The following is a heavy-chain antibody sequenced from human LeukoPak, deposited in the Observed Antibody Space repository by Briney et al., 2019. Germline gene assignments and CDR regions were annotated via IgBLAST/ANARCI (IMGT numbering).Heavy chain of an antibody. D-gene: IGHD3-22*01. CDR2: IIPIFGTA. CDR3: ARRLSGDSSGYYYNYYYYYMDV. V-gene: IGHV1-69*01. J-gene: IGHJ6*03. CDR1: GGTFSSYA. Sequence: SVKVSCKASGGTFSSYAISWVRQAPGQGLEWIGGIIPIFGTANYAQKFQGRVTITADESTSTAYMELSSLRSEDTAVYYCARRLSGDSSGYYYNYYYYYMDVWGKGTTVTVSS.